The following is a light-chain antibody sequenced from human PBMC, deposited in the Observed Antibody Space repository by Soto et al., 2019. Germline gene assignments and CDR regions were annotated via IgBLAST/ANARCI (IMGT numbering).Light chain of an antibody. J-gene: IGKJ1*01. CDR2: SAS. CDR3: QQYGSSPWT. V-gene: IGKV3-20*01. CDR1: QSVSSNY. Sequence: IVYTQSPGTLSLSPGERATLSFRASQSVSSNYLAWYQQKPGQAPRLLIYSASSRATGIPDRFSGSGSGTDFTLTISRLEPEDFAVYYCQQYGSSPWTFGQGTKVDI.